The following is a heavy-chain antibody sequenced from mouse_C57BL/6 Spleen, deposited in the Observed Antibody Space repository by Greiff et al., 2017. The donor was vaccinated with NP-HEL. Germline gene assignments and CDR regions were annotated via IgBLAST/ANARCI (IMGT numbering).Heavy chain of an antibody. CDR2: IYPRDGST. CDR3: ARDNMITTPYWYFDV. Sequence: VQLQESGPELVKPGASAKLSCKASGYTFTSYDINWVKQRPGQGLEWIGWIYPRDGSTKYNEKFKGKATLTVDTSASTAYMELHSLTSDDSAVYFCARDNMITTPYWYFDVWGTGTTVTVSS. J-gene: IGHJ1*03. CDR1: GYTFTSYD. D-gene: IGHD2-4*01. V-gene: IGHV1-85*01.